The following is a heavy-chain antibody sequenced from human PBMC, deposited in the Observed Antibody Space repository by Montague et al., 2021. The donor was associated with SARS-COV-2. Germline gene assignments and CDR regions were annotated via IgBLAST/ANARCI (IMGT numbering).Heavy chain of an antibody. D-gene: IGHD2-2*02. Sequence: SETLSLTCTVSGGSISSYYWSWIRQPPGKGLEWIGYIYYSGSTNYNPSLKSRVTISVDTSKNQFYLKLSSVTAADTAVYDCAREGLGYCSSTSCYRGFDYWGQGTLVTVSS. J-gene: IGHJ4*02. CDR1: GGSISSYY. CDR3: AREGLGYCSSTSCYRGFDY. V-gene: IGHV4-59*01. CDR2: IYYSGST.